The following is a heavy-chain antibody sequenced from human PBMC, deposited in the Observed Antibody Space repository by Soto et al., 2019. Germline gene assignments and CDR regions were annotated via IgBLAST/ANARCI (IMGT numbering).Heavy chain of an antibody. J-gene: IGHJ5*02. CDR1: GGSISSGGYY. Sequence: LCGGSISSGGYYWRWIRQHPGKGLEWIGYIYYSGSTYYNPSLKSRVTISVDTSKNQFSLKLSSVTAADTAVYYCARAVVVVSNWFDPWGQGTLVTVSS. V-gene: IGHV4-31*02. D-gene: IGHD2-15*01. CDR3: ARAVVVVSNWFDP. CDR2: IYYSGST.